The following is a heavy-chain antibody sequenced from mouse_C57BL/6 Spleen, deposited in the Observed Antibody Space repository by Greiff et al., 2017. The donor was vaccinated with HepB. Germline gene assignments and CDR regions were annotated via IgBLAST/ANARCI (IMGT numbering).Heavy chain of an antibody. D-gene: IGHD2-2*01. CDR3: ARYRDGDDGYWFFDV. Sequence: EVQRVESGGGLVQPGGSLSLSCAGSGFTFTDYYMSWVRQPPGKALEWLGFIRNKANGYTTEYSASVKGRFTMSRDNFQSILYLQMNALRAEDSATDYGARYRDGDDGYWFFDVWGTGTTVTVSS. V-gene: IGHV7-3*01. CDR1: GFTFTDYY. CDR2: IRNKANGYTT. J-gene: IGHJ1*03.